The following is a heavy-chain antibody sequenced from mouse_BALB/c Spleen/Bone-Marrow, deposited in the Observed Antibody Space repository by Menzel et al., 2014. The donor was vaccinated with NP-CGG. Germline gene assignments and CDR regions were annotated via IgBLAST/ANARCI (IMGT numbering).Heavy chain of an antibody. CDR2: IDPANGNT. CDR3: ASYYYGSSLFAY. V-gene: IGHV14-3*02. Sequence: EGQLQQSGAELVKPGASVKLSCTASGFNIXDTYMHWVKQRPEQGLEWIGRIDPANGNTKYDPKFQGKATITADTSSNTAYLQLSSLTSEDTAVYYCASYYYGSSLFAYWGQGTLVTVSA. CDR1: GFNIXDTY. J-gene: IGHJ3*01. D-gene: IGHD1-1*01.